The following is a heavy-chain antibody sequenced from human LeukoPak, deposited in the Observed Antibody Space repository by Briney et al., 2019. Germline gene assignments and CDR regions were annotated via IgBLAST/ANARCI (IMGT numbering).Heavy chain of an antibody. CDR2: ISYDGSNK. CDR1: GFTFSSYA. Sequence: PGRSLRLSCAASGFTFSSYAMHWVRQAPGKGLEWVAVISYDGSNKYYADSVKGRFTISRDNSKNTLYLQMNSLRAEDTAVYYCVCYGDYFDYWGQGTLVTVSS. V-gene: IGHV3-30-3*01. CDR3: VCYGDYFDY. D-gene: IGHD4-17*01. J-gene: IGHJ4*02.